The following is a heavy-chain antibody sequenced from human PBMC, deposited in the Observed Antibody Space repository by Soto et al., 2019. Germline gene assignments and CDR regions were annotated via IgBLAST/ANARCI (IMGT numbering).Heavy chain of an antibody. CDR2: INSDGSST. Sequence: GGSLRLSCAVSGFTFSNHWMRWVRQAPEKGLVWVSRINSDGSSTNYADSVKGRFTISRDNAKKTLYLQMNSLRADDTAVYYCARDSSPYYDFWSGFYTYFDYWGQGALVTVSS. D-gene: IGHD3-3*01. CDR1: GFTFSNHW. J-gene: IGHJ4*02. CDR3: ARDSSPYYDFWSGFYTYFDY. V-gene: IGHV3-74*01.